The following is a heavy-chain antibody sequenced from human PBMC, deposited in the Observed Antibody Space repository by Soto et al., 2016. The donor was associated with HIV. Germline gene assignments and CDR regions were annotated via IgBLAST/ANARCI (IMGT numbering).Heavy chain of an antibody. CDR3: SSSENSGTYN. CDR2: IRSKNKNYAT. CDR1: GFMFSGSG. J-gene: IGHJ4*02. V-gene: IGHV3-73*01. Sequence: EVQLVESGGGLVQPGGSLKLSCAASGFMFSGSGMHWVRQASGKGLEWIGRIRSKNKNYATAYGASVKGRFVISRDDSRNMAYLDMNSLKTEDTAVYYCSSSENSGTYNWGQGILVTVSS. D-gene: IGHD1-26*01.